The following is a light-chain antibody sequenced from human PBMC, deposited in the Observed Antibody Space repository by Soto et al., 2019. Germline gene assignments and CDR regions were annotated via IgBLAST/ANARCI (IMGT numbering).Light chain of an antibody. CDR3: QQYNNWPPVT. V-gene: IGKV3-15*01. Sequence: EIVMTQSPATLSVSPGERATLSCRASQSVSSNLAWYQQKPGQAPRLLIYGASTRATGNPARFSGSRSGTEFTLTISSLQSEDFAVYYCQQYNNWPPVTFGQGTRLEIK. J-gene: IGKJ5*01. CDR2: GAS. CDR1: QSVSSN.